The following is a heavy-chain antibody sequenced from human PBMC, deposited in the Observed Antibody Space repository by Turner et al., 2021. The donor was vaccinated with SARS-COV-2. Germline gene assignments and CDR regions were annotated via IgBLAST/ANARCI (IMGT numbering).Heavy chain of an antibody. D-gene: IGHD3-22*01. Sequence: QVQLQESGPGLVKPSQTLSLTCTVSGGSISSGDYYWSWIRQHPGKGLEWIGYIYDSGSTYYNPSLKSRVTISVDTSKNQFSLKLSSVTAADTAVYYCARVSRLLPNNWFDPWGQGTLVTVSS. V-gene: IGHV4-31*03. CDR1: GGSISSGDYY. CDR3: ARVSRLLPNNWFDP. CDR2: IYDSGST. J-gene: IGHJ5*02.